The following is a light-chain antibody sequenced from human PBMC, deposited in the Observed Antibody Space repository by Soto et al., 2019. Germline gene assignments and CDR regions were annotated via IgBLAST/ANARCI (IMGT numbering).Light chain of an antibody. V-gene: IGKV1-33*01. J-gene: IGKJ4*01. CDR2: DAS. CDR1: HNIYNY. Sequence: DIQMTQSPSSLSASVGDRDTIACQASHNIYNYLNWYHQKPGKAPKLLIFDASNLERGVPSRFSGSGSRTHFSLSINNLQPEDVGTYFCQHYDSLPLTFGGGTKVEI. CDR3: QHYDSLPLT.